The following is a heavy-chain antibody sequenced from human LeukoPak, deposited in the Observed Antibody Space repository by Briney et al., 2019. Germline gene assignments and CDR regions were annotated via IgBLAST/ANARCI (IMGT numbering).Heavy chain of an antibody. CDR2: IYYSGNT. V-gene: IGHV4-31*03. D-gene: IGHD3-3*01. Sequence: SETLSLTCTVSGGSISSGGHYWSWIRQHPGKALEWIGYIYYSGNTYYNPSLKSRVTISVDTSENQFSVKLSSVTAADTAVYYCARVGSGSDFWSGYYFDYWGQGNLVTVSS. CDR1: GGSISSGGHY. J-gene: IGHJ4*02. CDR3: ARVGSGSDFWSGYYFDY.